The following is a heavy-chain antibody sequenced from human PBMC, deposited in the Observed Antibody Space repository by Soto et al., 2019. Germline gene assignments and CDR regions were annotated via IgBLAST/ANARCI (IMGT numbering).Heavy chain of an antibody. D-gene: IGHD3-22*01. Sequence: PGGSLRLSCAASGFTFSSYAMSWVRQAPGKGLEWVSAISGSGGSTYYADSVKGRFTISRDNSKNTLYLQMNSLRAEDTAVYYCAKLTSSYYYDSSGYPPTFDYWGQGTLVTVSS. CDR2: ISGSGGST. V-gene: IGHV3-23*01. J-gene: IGHJ4*02. CDR3: AKLTSSYYYDSSGYPPTFDY. CDR1: GFTFSSYA.